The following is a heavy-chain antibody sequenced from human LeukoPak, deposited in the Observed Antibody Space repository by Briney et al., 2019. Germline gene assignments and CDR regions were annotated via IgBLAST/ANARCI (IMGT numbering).Heavy chain of an antibody. V-gene: IGHV3-9*01. CDR2: ISWKSGSI. J-gene: IGHJ6*02. CDR1: GFTFDDHA. D-gene: IGHD6-13*01. Sequence: GGSLRLSCAASGFTFDDHAMHWVRHAPGKGLEWISGISWKSGSIGYADSVKGRFTISRDNAKSSLYLQMNSLRAEDTASYYCAKDIGSSWPYGMDVWGQGTTVTVSS. CDR3: AKDIGSSWPYGMDV.